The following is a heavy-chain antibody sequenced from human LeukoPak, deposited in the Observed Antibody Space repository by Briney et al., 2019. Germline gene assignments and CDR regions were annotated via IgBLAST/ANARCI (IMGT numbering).Heavy chain of an antibody. CDR3: ARVVGGSYGSFDI. CDR2: ISSSSSYI. J-gene: IGHJ3*02. V-gene: IGHV3-21*01. Sequence: GESLKISCAASGITFSSYSMNWVRPAPGKGLGLVSSISSSSSYIYYADSVKGRFTISRDNAKKSQYLLMNSLRAEETAVYYCARVVGGSYGSFDIWGQGTMVTVSS. D-gene: IGHD1-26*01. CDR1: GITFSSYS.